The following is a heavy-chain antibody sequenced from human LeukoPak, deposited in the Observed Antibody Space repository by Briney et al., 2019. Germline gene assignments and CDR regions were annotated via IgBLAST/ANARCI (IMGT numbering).Heavy chain of an antibody. CDR1: GFTFSNYA. CDR3: AKFSLVTGGSYYYFDY. V-gene: IGHV3-23*01. CDR2: IGGTGGST. Sequence: GGSLRLSCAASGFTFSNYAMSWVRQAPGKGLEWVSAIGGTGGSTYYADSVKGRFTISRDNSKDTLYLQMNSLRAEDTAVYYCAKFSLVTGGSYYYFDYWGQGTLVTVSS. D-gene: IGHD1-26*01. J-gene: IGHJ4*02.